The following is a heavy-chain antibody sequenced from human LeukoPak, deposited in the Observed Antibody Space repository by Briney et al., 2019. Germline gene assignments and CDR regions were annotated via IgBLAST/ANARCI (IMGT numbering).Heavy chain of an antibody. J-gene: IGHJ4*02. Sequence: PSETLSLTCTVTGASINSDYWTWIRQPAGKGLEWIGRIYTSGSTNYNPSLKSRVAMSVDTSKNQFSLKLSSVTAADTAVYYCARLSADSSSSRGFDYWGQGTLVTVSS. D-gene: IGHD2-2*01. CDR1: GASINSDY. V-gene: IGHV4-4*07. CDR3: ARLSADSSSSRGFDY. CDR2: IYTSGST.